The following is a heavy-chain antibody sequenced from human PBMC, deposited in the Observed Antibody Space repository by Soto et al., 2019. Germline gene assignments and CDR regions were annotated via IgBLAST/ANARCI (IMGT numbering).Heavy chain of an antibody. D-gene: IGHD3-22*01. Sequence: ASVKVSCKASGYTFTSYGIDWVRQAPGRGLEWMGWINPGNGNTKYSQQFQGRVIIDRDTSASTAYMELSSLRSEDTAVYYCARGGYFDSSNYLAYWGLGTLVTVSS. CDR1: GYTFTSYG. CDR3: ARGGYFDSSNYLAY. J-gene: IGHJ4*02. V-gene: IGHV1-3*01. CDR2: INPGNGNT.